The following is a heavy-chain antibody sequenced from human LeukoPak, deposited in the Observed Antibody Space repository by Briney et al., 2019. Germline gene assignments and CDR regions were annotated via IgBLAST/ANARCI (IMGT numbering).Heavy chain of an antibody. V-gene: IGHV1-2*06. D-gene: IGHD6-19*01. CDR3: ARVGRESSTGWLDY. CDR1: GYTFTGYY. Sequence: GASVKVSRKASGYTFTGYYMHWVRQAPGQGLEWMGRINPNSGGTNYAQKFQGRVTMTRDTSISTAYMELSRLRSDDTAVYYCARVGRESSTGWLDYWGQGTLVTVSS. CDR2: INPNSGGT. J-gene: IGHJ4*02.